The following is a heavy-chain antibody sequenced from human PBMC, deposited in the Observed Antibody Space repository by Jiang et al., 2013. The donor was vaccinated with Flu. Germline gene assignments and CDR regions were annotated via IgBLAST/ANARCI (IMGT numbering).Heavy chain of an antibody. CDR1: GYRFDNFW. CDR2: IYPGDSDI. Sequence: VQLVESGAEVKKPGESLNISCKVSGYRFDNFWIGWVRQMPGRGLEWMGSIYPGDSDIQYSPSFEGRVTFYVDKSISTAHLQWNSLEASDTAMYYCARLGMAGGYWGQGTLVTVSS. D-gene: IGHD6-19*01. CDR3: ARLGMAGGY. V-gene: IGHV5-51*01. J-gene: IGHJ4*02.